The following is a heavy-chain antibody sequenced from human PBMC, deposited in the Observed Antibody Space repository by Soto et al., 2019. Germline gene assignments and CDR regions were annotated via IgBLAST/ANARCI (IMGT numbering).Heavy chain of an antibody. J-gene: IGHJ3*02. CDR3: ARVAKYYDSRDQGDPFDI. Sequence: SETLSLTCTVSGGSISSGGYYWSWIRQHPGKGLEWIGYIYYSGSTYYNPSLKSRVTISVDTSKNQFSLKLSSVTAADTAVYYCARVAKYYDSRDQGDPFDIWGQGTMVTVSS. V-gene: IGHV4-31*02. CDR1: GGSISSGGYY. D-gene: IGHD3-22*01. CDR2: IYYSGST.